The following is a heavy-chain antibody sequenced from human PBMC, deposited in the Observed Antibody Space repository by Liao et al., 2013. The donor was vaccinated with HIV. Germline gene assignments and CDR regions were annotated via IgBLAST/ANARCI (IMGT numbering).Heavy chain of an antibody. J-gene: IGHJ2*01. Sequence: QVQLQESGPGLVKPSETLSLTCNVSSDSMSSYAWSWIRQSPGKGLEWIGYIYYSGSTNYNPSLKSRVTIVVDTSKKQFSLRLTSVTAADTAVYSCARDRCLGGIRECAFDLWGRGTLVTVSS. CDR2: IYYSGST. V-gene: IGHV4-59*12. CDR1: SDSMSSYA. D-gene: IGHD3-16*01. CDR3: ARDRCLGGIRECAFDL.